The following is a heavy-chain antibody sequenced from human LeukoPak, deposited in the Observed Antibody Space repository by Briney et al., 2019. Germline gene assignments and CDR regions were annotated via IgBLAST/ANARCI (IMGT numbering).Heavy chain of an antibody. CDR2: ISYDGSNK. CDR3: ARGCSSTSCYRTPQGFDC. D-gene: IGHD2-2*01. V-gene: IGHV3-30-3*01. Sequence: GGSLRLSCAASGFTFSSYAMHWVRQAPGKGLEWVAVISYDGSNKYYADSVKGRFTISRDNSKNTLYLQMNSLRAEDTAVYYCARGCSSTSCYRTPQGFDCWGQGTPVTVSS. CDR1: GFTFSSYA. J-gene: IGHJ4*02.